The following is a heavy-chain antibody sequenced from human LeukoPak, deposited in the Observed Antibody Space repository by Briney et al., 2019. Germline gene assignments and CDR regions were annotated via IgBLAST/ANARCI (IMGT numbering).Heavy chain of an antibody. V-gene: IGHV3-74*01. CDR1: GFTFSRYW. CDR2: INSDGSST. Sequence: GGSLRLSCEASGFTFSRYWMHWVRQAPGKGLVWVSRINSDGSSTSYADSVKGRFTISRDNAKNSLYLQMNSLRAEDTALYYCARDYYDSSGYQDAFDIWGQGTMVTVSS. CDR3: ARDYYDSSGYQDAFDI. J-gene: IGHJ3*02. D-gene: IGHD3-22*01.